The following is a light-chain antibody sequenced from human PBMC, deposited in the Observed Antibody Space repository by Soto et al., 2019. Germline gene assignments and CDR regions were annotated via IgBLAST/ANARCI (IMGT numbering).Light chain of an antibody. CDR2: AAS. CDR1: QSISSY. Sequence: DIQMTQSPSSLSASVGDRVTITCRASQSISSYLNWYQQKPGKAPKLLIYAASSLQSGVPSRFSGSGSGTDFTLTISSLQPEEFATYYCQQSYSTPFTFCPATKVDI. J-gene: IGKJ3*01. CDR3: QQSYSTPFT. V-gene: IGKV1-39*01.